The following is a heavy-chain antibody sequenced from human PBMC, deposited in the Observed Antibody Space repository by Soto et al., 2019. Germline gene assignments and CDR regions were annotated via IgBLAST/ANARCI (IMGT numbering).Heavy chain of an antibody. CDR3: AREVGHMDV. CDR1: GYTFTTYG. Sequence: GXSAKVSCRAFGYTFTTYGINWVRQAPGQGLEWMGWVSPYNGDTTYAQKVQGRVTMTTDTSTRTAYLELRSLRFDDTAVYYCAREVGHMDVWGQGTTVTVSS. V-gene: IGHV1-18*04. J-gene: IGHJ6*02. CDR2: VSPYNGDT.